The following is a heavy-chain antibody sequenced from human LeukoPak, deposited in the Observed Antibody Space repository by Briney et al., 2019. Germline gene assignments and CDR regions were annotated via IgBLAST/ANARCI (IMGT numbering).Heavy chain of an antibody. J-gene: IGHJ6*04. V-gene: IGHV4-59*01. CDR1: GASISSYY. CDR3: ARDDLYCSSTSCHYYGMDV. CDR2: IYYSGST. Sequence: SETLSLTCTVSGASISSYYWSWIRQPPGKGLEWIGYIYYSGSTNYNPSLKSRVTISVDTSKNQLSLKLTSVTAADTAVYYCARDDLYCSSTSCHYYGMDVWGKGTTVTVSS. D-gene: IGHD2-2*01.